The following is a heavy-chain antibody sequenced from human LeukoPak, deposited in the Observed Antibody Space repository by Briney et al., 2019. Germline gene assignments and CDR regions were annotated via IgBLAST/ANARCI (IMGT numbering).Heavy chain of an antibody. Sequence: GGSLRLSCAASGFTFDSYAVSWVRQAPGKGLEWVSGINWSGGTTTYADSVKGRFTISRDNAKNSLYLQVNSLRVEDTALYYCARHGDYEYYFDYWGQGTLVTVSS. V-gene: IGHV3-20*04. CDR3: ARHGDYEYYFDY. J-gene: IGHJ4*02. D-gene: IGHD4-17*01. CDR1: GFTFDSYA. CDR2: INWSGGTT.